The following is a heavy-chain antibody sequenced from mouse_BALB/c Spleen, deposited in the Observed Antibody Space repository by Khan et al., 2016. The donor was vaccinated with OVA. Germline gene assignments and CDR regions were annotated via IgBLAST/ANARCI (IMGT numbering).Heavy chain of an antibody. V-gene: IGHV5-15*02. Sequence: EVELVESGGGLVQPGGSRKLSCAASGFTFSDYGMAWVRQAPGKGPEWVAFVSSLAYNFYYADTVTGRFTISRENAKNNLYLEMSSLRSEDTAMYYCARGGKGGFAYWGQGTLVTVSA. CDR3: ARGGKGGFAY. CDR1: GFTFSDYG. J-gene: IGHJ3*01. CDR2: VSSLAYNF.